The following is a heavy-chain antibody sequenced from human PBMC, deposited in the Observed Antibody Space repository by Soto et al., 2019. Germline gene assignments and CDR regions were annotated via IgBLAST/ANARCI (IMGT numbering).Heavy chain of an antibody. D-gene: IGHD2-15*01. CDR2: IYYSGST. V-gene: IGHV4-39*01. Sequence: SETLSLTCTVSGISVSTSDYYWGWVRQPTGKGLDWIGNIYYSGSTFYNPSLRSRVTLSVDTSKNQFSLRLNSVTVADTAVYFCAGFVVPASRNSDFDYWGQGTLVTVSS. CDR3: AGFVVPASRNSDFDY. J-gene: IGHJ4*02. CDR1: GISVSTSDYY.